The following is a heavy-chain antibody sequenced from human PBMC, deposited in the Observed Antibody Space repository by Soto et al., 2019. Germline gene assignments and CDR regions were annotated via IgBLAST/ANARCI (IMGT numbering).Heavy chain of an antibody. CDR1: GDSISSNNYY. CDR3: ARHPGYAVPTVYATHYFNY. V-gene: IGHV4-39*01. D-gene: IGHD2-8*01. CDR2: IHYTGST. Sequence: QLQLQESGPGLVKPSETLSLTCSVSGDSISSNNYYCGWIRQPPGKGLEWIGSIHYTGSTHYNPSRKGRVTMSVDTSKSQFSLKLSSVTAADTAVYYCARHPGYAVPTVYATHYFNYWGQGILVTVST. J-gene: IGHJ4*02.